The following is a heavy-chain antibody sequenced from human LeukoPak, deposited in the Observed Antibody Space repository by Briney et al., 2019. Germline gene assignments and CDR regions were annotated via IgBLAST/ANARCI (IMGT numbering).Heavy chain of an antibody. CDR1: GGSISSGGYY. V-gene: IGHV4-31*09. Sequence: SETLSLTCTVSGGSISSGGYYWSWIRQHPGKGLEWIGYIYYSGSTYYNPSLKSRVTISVDKSKNQFSLKLSSVTAADTAVYYCAGSIMIVVVITTTNAFDIWGQGTMVTVSS. CDR3: AGSIMIVVVITTTNAFDI. CDR2: IYYSGST. J-gene: IGHJ3*02. D-gene: IGHD3-22*01.